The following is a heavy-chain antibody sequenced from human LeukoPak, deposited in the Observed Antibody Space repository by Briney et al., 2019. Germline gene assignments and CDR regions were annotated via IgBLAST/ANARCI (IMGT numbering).Heavy chain of an antibody. J-gene: IGHJ6*02. Sequence: SVKVSCKASGGTFSSYSINWVRQASGQGLEWMGGLIPIFGSANYAQRFQGRVTITTDESTSTAYLEVSSLRSEDTAVYYCARSVWELSDYYYTMDVWGQGTTVTVSS. V-gene: IGHV1-69*05. CDR3: ARSVWELSDYYYTMDV. CDR2: LIPIFGSA. D-gene: IGHD3-16*02. CDR1: GGTFSSYS.